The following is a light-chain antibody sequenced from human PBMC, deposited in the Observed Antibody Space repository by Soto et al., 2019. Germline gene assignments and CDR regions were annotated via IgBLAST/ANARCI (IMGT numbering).Light chain of an antibody. Sequence: DIQMTQSPSSLSASVGDRVTITCRASQSISGYLNWYQQKPGGAPKLLIYAASSLQSGVPSRFSGRGSATDFTLTISSLQLEDFATYYCQKSYRIPFTFGPGTTLDIK. CDR2: AAS. V-gene: IGKV1-39*01. CDR3: QKSYRIPFT. CDR1: QSISGY. J-gene: IGKJ3*01.